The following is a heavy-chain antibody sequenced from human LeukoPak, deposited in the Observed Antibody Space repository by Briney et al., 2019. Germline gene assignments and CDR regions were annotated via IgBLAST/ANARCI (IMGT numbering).Heavy chain of an antibody. J-gene: IGHJ3*02. Sequence: SVKVSCKASGGTFSTYAINWVRQAPGQGLEWMGRIIPIIGTTNYSQKFQGRVTITADKSTSTAYIELSSLKSEDTAVYYCARRSLDGFDIWGQGTMVTVSS. V-gene: IGHV1-69*04. CDR1: GGTFSTYA. CDR3: ARRSLDGFDI. CDR2: IIPIIGTT.